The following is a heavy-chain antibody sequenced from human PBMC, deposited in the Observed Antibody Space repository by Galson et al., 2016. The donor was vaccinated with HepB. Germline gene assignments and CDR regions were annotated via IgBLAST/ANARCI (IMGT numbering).Heavy chain of an antibody. V-gene: IGHV1-46*01. CDR3: ARDRRGGTLFVQFYYGMDV. J-gene: IGHJ6*02. D-gene: IGHD2-15*01. CDR2: INPDGGSP. CDR1: GYTFTRYY. Sequence: SVKVSCKASGYTFTRYYIHWVRQAPGQGLEWVGLINPDGGSPTYAQMFQGRVTMTKDTSTKVVYMELSSLTSEDTAVYYCARDRRGGTLFVQFYYGMDVWGQGTTVSVSS.